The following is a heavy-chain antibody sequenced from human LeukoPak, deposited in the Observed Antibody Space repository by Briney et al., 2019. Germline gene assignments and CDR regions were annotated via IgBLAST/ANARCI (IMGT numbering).Heavy chain of an antibody. D-gene: IGHD7-27*01. Sequence: PGGSLRLSCAASGVMFTSCSMNWVRQAPGKGMEWVAYISSPSTNIYYVDSVKDRFTISRDNAKNSLYLQMNSLRDEDTAVYYCARESYWGSSGKGFDCWGQGTLVTVSS. CDR1: GVMFTSCS. CDR3: ARESYWGSSGKGFDC. J-gene: IGHJ4*02. V-gene: IGHV3-48*02. CDR2: ISSPSTNI.